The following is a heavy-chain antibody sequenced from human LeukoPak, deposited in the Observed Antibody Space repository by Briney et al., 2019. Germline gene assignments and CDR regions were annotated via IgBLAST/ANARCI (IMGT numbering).Heavy chain of an antibody. CDR2: IQYDGSNE. D-gene: IGHD2-8*01. V-gene: IGHV3-30*02. J-gene: IGHJ6*03. CDR3: AKDRCSNGVGCYYYYMDV. CDR1: RFTFSSYG. Sequence: PGGSLRLSCAASRFTFSSYGMHWVRQAPGKGLERVAYIQYDGSNEQYADSVKGRFIISRDSSKNILYLQMNSLRAEDTAVYYCAKDRCSNGVGCYYYYMDVWGKGTTVTISS.